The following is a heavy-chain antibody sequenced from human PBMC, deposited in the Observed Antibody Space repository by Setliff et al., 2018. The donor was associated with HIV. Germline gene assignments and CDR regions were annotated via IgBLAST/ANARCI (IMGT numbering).Heavy chain of an antibody. CDR1: GFTVTTYW. CDR2: IRYDGSNK. V-gene: IGHV3-30*02. CDR3: ARGGANPSWFDS. D-gene: IGHD3-16*01. J-gene: IGHJ5*01. Sequence: PGGSLRLSCAASGFTVTTYWMSWVRQAPGKGLEWVAFIRYDGSNKYYADSVKGRFTNSRDNAKNTLYLQMDSLRAEDTAVYYCARGGANPSWFDSWGQGTPVTVSS.